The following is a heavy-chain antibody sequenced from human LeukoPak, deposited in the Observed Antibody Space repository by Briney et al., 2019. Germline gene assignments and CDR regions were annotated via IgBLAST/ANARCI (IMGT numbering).Heavy chain of an antibody. CDR3: AREGIEQWLVREDAFDI. CDR1: GGSFSGYY. J-gene: IGHJ3*02. D-gene: IGHD6-19*01. CDR2: INHSGST. V-gene: IGHV4-34*01. Sequence: PSETLSLTCAVYGGSFSGYYWSWIRQPPGKGLEWIGEINHSGSTNYNPSLKSRVTISVDTSKNQFSLKLSSVTAADTAVYYCAREGIEQWLVREDAFDIWGQGTMVTVSS.